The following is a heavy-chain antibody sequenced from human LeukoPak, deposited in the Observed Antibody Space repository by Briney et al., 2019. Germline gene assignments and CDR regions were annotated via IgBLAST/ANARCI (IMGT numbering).Heavy chain of an antibody. CDR2: IYYSGST. D-gene: IGHD3-10*01. V-gene: IGHV4-39*01. J-gene: IGHJ4*02. Sequence: SETLSLTCTVSGGSISSSSYSWGWIRQPPGKGLEWIGSIYYSGSTYYNPSLKSRVTISVDTSKNQFSLKLSSVTAADTAVYYCARLGDLGFDYWGQGTLVTVSS. CDR3: ARLGDLGFDY. CDR1: GGSISSSSYS.